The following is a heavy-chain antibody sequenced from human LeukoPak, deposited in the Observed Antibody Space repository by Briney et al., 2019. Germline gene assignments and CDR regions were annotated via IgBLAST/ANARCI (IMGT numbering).Heavy chain of an antibody. CDR3: ARDRGMIVVVKAAGFDP. CDR2: INPNSGGT. Sequence: ASVKVSCKASGYTFSDYYIHWVRQAPGQGLEWMGWINPNSGGTNYAQKLQGRVTMTTDTSTSTAYMELRSLRSDDTAVYYCARDRGMIVVVKAAGFDPWGQGTLVTVSS. D-gene: IGHD3-22*01. CDR1: GYTFSDYY. V-gene: IGHV1-2*02. J-gene: IGHJ5*02.